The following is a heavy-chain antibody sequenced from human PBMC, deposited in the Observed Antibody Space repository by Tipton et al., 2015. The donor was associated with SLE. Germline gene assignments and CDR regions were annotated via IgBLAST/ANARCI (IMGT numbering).Heavy chain of an antibody. Sequence: GSLRLSCAASGFTFSSYWMSWVRQAPGKGLEWVANIKQDGSEKYYADSVKGRFTISRDNSKNTLYLQMNSLRAEDTAVYYCARVDIVATYFDYWGQGTLVTVSS. CDR1: GFTFSSYW. J-gene: IGHJ4*02. CDR2: IKQDGSEK. V-gene: IGHV3-7*01. D-gene: IGHD5-12*01. CDR3: ARVDIVATYFDY.